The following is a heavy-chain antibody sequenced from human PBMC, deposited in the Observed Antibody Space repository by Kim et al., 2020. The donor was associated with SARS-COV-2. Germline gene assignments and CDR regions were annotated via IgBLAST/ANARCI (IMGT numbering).Heavy chain of an antibody. D-gene: IGHD5-12*01. CDR2: VDHRGST. CDR3: ARRHVIPTGFFEQSRGSWFDP. J-gene: IGHJ5*02. CDR1: GGSFTTNY. Sequence: SETLSLTCAVYGGSFTTNYWSWIRQPPGKGLEWIGEVDHRGSTNDSPSLKSRVTLSVDTSKNQFSLILRSVTAADTAVYYCARRHVIPTGFFEQSRGSWFDPWGHGTLVIVSS. V-gene: IGHV4-34*01.